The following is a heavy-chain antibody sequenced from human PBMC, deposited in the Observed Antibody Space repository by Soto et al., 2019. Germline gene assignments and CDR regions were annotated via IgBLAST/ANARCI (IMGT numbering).Heavy chain of an antibody. Sequence: GWSLRLSCASSVFDFNAYGIHWVRQAPGKGLEWVAIISYDGTYKRYGDSVKGRFTISRDNSRKTVSLQMDSLRSEDTAMYYCAVLPTVTTASDYWGQGTLVTVSS. CDR1: VFDFNAYG. CDR2: ISYDGTYK. D-gene: IGHD4-17*01. V-gene: IGHV3-30*03. CDR3: AVLPTVTTASDY. J-gene: IGHJ4*02.